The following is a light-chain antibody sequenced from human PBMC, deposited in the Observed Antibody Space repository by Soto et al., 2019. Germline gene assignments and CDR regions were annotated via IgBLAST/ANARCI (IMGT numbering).Light chain of an antibody. CDR1: SSDVGGYNF. CDR2: EVT. V-gene: IGLV2-14*01. Sequence: QSVLTQPASVSGSPGQSITISCTGTSSDVGGYNFVSWYQHHPGKAPKLIIYEVTTRPSGVSNRFSASKSGNTASLTISGLQAEDEADYNCSSYTNTSTLVGFGGGTKLTVL. CDR3: SSYTNTSTLVG. J-gene: IGLJ2*01.